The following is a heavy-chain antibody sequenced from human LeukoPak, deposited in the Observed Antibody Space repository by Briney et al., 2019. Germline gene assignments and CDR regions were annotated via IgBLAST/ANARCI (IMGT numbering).Heavy chain of an antibody. D-gene: IGHD2-2*01. CDR2: INHRGST. V-gene: IGHV4-34*01. CDR3: ARGGLDIVVVSATVGGLDY. Sequence: SETLSLTCAVYGGSFSGYYWSWIRQPPGKGLEWIGVINHRGSTNYNPSLKSRVTISVDTSKEQFSLKLSSVTAADTAVYYCARGGLDIVVVSATVGGLDYWGQGTLVTVSS. J-gene: IGHJ4*02. CDR1: GGSFSGYY.